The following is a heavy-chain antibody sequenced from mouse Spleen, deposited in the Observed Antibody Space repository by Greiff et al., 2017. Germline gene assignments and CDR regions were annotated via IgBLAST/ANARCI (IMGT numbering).Heavy chain of an antibody. CDR3: AREDGSFLDY. V-gene: IGHV2-2*01. CDR1: GFSLTSYG. CDR2: IWSGGST. D-gene: IGHD1-1*01. Sequence: QVQLQQSGPGLVQPSQSLSITCTVSGFSLTSYGVHWVRQSPGKGLEWLGVIWSGGSTDYNAAFISRLSISKDNSKSQVFFKMNSLQTDDTARYYCAREDGSFLDYWGQGTTLTVSS. J-gene: IGHJ2*01.